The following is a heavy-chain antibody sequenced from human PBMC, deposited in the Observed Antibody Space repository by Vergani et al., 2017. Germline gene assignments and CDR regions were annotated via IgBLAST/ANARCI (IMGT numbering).Heavy chain of an antibody. CDR3: ARDQSPAITRAPRYYYYYGMDV. D-gene: IGHD2-2*01. Sequence: QVQLVQSGAEVKKPGASVKVSCKVSGYTLTELSMHWVRQAPGKGLEWMGGFDPEDGETIYAQKFQGRVTMTTDTSTSTAYIELRSLGSDDTAVYYCARDQSPAITRAPRYYYYYGMDVWGQGTTVTVSS. CDR2: FDPEDGET. V-gene: IGHV1-24*01. CDR1: GYTLTELS. J-gene: IGHJ6*02.